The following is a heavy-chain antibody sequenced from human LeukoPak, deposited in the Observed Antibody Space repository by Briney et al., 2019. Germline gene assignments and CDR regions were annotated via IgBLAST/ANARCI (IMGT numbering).Heavy chain of an antibody. CDR3: AKKRKGMIKEH. D-gene: IGHD3-22*01. J-gene: IGHJ4*02. Sequence: GGSLRLSCAASGFTFSSYGMSWVRQAPGKGLEWVSAISGSGGSTYYADSVKGRFTISRDNSKNTLYLQMNSLRAEDTAVYYCAKKRKGMIKEHWGRGTLVTVSS. V-gene: IGHV3-23*01. CDR1: GFTFSSYG. CDR2: ISGSGGST.